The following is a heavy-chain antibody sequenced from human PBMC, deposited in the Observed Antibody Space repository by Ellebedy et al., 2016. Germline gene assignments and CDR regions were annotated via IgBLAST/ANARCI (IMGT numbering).Heavy chain of an antibody. CDR1: DDSITEYY. V-gene: IGHV4-59*03. Sequence: SETLSLTCTVSDDSITEYYWSWIRQPPGKGLDYIGYVFYTGITNYNPSLMGRVTISMDTSTKQLTLRLTSVTAADTAMYYCATSGAYCGGDCYSGDYWGPGTLVTVSS. D-gene: IGHD2-21*02. J-gene: IGHJ4*02. CDR2: VFYTGIT. CDR3: ATSGAYCGGDCYSGDY.